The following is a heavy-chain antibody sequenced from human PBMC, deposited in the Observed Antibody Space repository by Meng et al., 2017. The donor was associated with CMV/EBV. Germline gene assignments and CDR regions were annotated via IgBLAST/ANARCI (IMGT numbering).Heavy chain of an antibody. CDR1: GFTFDDYA. V-gene: IGHV3-9*01. CDR2: ISWNSGSI. Sequence: SLKISCAASGFTFDDYAMHWVRQAPGKGLEWVSGISWNSGSIGYADSVKGRFTISRDNAKNSLYLQMNSLRAEDTALYYCAKDRGSRSAAIINAFDIWGQGTMVTVSS. CDR3: AKDRGSRSAAIINAFDI. J-gene: IGHJ3*02. D-gene: IGHD2-2*01.